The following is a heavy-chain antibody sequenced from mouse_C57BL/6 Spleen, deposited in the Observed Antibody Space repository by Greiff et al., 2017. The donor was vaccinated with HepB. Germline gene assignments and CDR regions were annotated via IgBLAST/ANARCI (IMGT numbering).Heavy chain of an antibody. D-gene: IGHD2-4*01. Sequence: YNEKFKSKATLTVDTSSSTAYMQLSSLTSEDSAVYYCARWGDYDGFAYWGQGTLVAVSA. V-gene: IGHV1-55*01. CDR3: ARWGDYDGFAY. J-gene: IGHJ3*01.